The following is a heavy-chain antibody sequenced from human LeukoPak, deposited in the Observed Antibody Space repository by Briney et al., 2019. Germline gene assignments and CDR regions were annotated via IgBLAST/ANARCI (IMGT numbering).Heavy chain of an antibody. J-gene: IGHJ4*02. CDR2: MNHSGST. CDR3: ARGNLRYSYGTYYFDY. CDR1: GGSFSGYY. V-gene: IGHV4-34*01. Sequence: SETLSLTCAVYGGSFSGYYWGWIGQPPGKGLEWIGKMNHSGSTNYNPSLKSRVTISVDTSKNQFSLKLSSVTAADTAVYYCARGNLRYSYGTYYFDYWGQGTLVTVSS. D-gene: IGHD5-18*01.